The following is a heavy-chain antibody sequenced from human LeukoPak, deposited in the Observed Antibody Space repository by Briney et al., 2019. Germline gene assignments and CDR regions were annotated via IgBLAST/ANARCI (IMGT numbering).Heavy chain of an antibody. D-gene: IGHD3-16*01. CDR3: AREGELAGFVP. CDR2: IYYSGST. Sequence: SENLSRTCTVSGGSISSYYWSWIRQPPGKGLEWIGYIYYSGSTNYNPSLKSLVTISVDTSKNQFSLKLSSVAAADTAVYYCAREGELAGFVPWGQGTLVTVSS. CDR1: GGSISSYY. J-gene: IGHJ5*02. V-gene: IGHV4-59*01.